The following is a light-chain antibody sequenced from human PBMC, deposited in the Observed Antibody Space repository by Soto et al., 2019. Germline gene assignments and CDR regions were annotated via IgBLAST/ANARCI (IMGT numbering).Light chain of an antibody. CDR3: QQSYSTPRA. V-gene: IGKV1-39*01. CDR1: QSIDKY. Sequence: DIQMTQSPSSLSASVGDRVTITCRASQSIDKYLNWYQQKPGKGPNLLIYAASNLRTGVPSRFSGSGSGTDFTLTISSLLPEDFATYYCQQSYSTPRAFGGGTKVDIK. J-gene: IGKJ4*01. CDR2: AAS.